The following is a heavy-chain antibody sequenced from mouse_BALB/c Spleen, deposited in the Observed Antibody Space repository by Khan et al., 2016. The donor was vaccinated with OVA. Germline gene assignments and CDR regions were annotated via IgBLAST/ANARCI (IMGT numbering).Heavy chain of an antibody. J-gene: IGHJ3*01. D-gene: IGHD1-2*01. CDR1: GYTFTDYY. CDR3: ARRNYFGYTFAY. CDR2: IYPGSGNT. V-gene: IGHV1-77*01. Sequence: QIQLVQSGAELARPGASVKLSCKASGYTFTDYYINWVKQRTGQGLEWIGEIYPGSGNTYYNEKFKGKATLTADKSSSTAYMQLSSLTAEDSTVFFCARRNYFGYTFAYGGQGTLVTVSA.